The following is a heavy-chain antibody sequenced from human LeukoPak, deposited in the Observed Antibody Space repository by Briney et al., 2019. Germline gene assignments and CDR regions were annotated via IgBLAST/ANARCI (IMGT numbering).Heavy chain of an antibody. J-gene: IGHJ4*02. CDR1: GDSVSNNSAA. Sequence: SQTLSLTCATSGDSVSNNSAAWHWIRQSPSRGLEWLGRTYYRSKWYNDYAVSVKSRITIDPDTSKNQFSLHLNSVTPEDTAVYYCARMGTGAGRYFDYWGQGTLVTVSS. V-gene: IGHV6-1*01. D-gene: IGHD7-27*01. CDR2: TYYRSKWYN. CDR3: ARMGTGAGRYFDY.